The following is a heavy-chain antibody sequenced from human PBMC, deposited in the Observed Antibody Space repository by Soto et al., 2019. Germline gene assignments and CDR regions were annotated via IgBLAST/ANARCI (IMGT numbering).Heavy chain of an antibody. J-gene: IGHJ6*02. Sequence: QVLLVQSGPEVKKPGSSVKVSCKASGGTFNNYAINWVRQAPGKGLEWMGGIIPTFGTGNHAQKFQGRVTITADESTPTAYMEPNRLRSEDTAIYYCASFDGTLVRGGRSSPYEMDVWGQGTTVIVSS. CDR2: IIPTFGTG. CDR3: ASFDGTLVRGGRSSPYEMDV. D-gene: IGHD3-10*01. CDR1: GGTFNNYA. V-gene: IGHV1-69*01.